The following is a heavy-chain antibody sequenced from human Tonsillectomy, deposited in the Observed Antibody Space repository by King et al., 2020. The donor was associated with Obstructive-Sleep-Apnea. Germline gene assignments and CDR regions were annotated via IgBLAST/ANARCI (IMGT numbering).Heavy chain of an antibody. CDR3: ARGSDIVVVPAANAYDY. CDR1: GFTCSSYS. J-gene: IGHJ4*02. Sequence: VQLVASGGGLVKPGGSLRRSCAASGFTCSSYSMNWVRQAAGKGQEWVSSISSSISYIYYADSVQGRFTISRDNAKNSLYLQMNSLRAEDTAVYDCARGSDIVVVPAANAYDYWGQGTLVTVSS. V-gene: IGHV3-21*01. D-gene: IGHD2-2*01. CDR2: ISSSISYI.